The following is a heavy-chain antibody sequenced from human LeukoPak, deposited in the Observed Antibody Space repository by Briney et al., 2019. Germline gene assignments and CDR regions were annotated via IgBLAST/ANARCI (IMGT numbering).Heavy chain of an antibody. CDR2: ISAYNGNT. J-gene: IGHJ4*02. CDR1: GYTFTSYG. Sequence: ASVKVSCKASGYTFTSYGISWVRQAPGQGLEWMGWISAYNGNTNYAQKLQGRVTMTTDTSTSTAYMELRSLRSDDTAVYYCARDYGYCSSTSCPVDYWGQGTLVTVSS. D-gene: IGHD2-2*01. V-gene: IGHV1-18*01. CDR3: ARDYGYCSSTSCPVDY.